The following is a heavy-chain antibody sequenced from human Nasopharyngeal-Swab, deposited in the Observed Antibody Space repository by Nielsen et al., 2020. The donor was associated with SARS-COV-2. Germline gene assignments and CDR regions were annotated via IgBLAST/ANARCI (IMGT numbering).Heavy chain of an antibody. CDR2: IYYTGTT. J-gene: IGHJ4*02. CDR3: AREVGGDGYHEY. V-gene: IGHV4-39*07. Sequence: ETLALTCAVSGDSISGSNSYWGGSRQPPGKGLEWIGRIYYTGTTYYNPSLRSRVTVSVDTSQNQFSLKLTSVTAADTAVYYCAREVGGDGYHEYWGQGSLVTVSS. CDR1: GDSISGSNSY. D-gene: IGHD5-24*01.